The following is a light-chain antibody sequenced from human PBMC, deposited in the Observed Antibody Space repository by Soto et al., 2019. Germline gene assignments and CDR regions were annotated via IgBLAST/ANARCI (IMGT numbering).Light chain of an antibody. J-gene: IGKJ2*01. CDR1: QSLVYSDGNAY. Sequence: DVVMTQSPLSLPVTLGQPASISCRSSQSLVYSDGNAYLNWFHQRPGQSPRRLIYKVSYRDSGVPDRFSGSGSRTDFTLKISRVEAEDVGVYYCMQGAHWPPYTFGQGTKLEIK. V-gene: IGKV2-30*01. CDR2: KVS. CDR3: MQGAHWPPYT.